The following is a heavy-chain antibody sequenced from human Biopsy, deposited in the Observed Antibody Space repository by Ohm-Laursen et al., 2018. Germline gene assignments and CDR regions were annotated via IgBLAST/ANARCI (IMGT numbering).Heavy chain of an antibody. Sequence: TLSLICTVSGDSVTKYYWGWIRQPPGKGLEWIGHIYYSVMTNYNPSLQSRVSISVDTSRNQVSSTLSSVTAAGTAVYYCERDDAVTVIRGLYYWGQGALVTVSS. J-gene: IGHJ4*02. D-gene: IGHD2-21*02. CDR2: IYYSVMT. CDR3: ERDDAVTVIRGLYY. CDR1: GDSVTKYY. V-gene: IGHV4-59*02.